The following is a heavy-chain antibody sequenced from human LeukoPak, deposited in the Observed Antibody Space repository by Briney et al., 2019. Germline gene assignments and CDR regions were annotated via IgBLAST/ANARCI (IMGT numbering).Heavy chain of an antibody. CDR1: GFTVSSNS. V-gene: IGHV3-53*01. Sequence: GGSLRPSYTVSGFTVSSNSMSWVRQAPGKGLEWVSFIYSDNTHYSDSVKGRFTISRDNSKNTLYLQMNSLRAEDTAVYYCARRAGAYSHPYDYWGQGTLVTVSS. D-gene: IGHD4/OR15-4a*01. J-gene: IGHJ4*02. CDR3: ARRAGAYSHPYDY. CDR2: IYSDNT.